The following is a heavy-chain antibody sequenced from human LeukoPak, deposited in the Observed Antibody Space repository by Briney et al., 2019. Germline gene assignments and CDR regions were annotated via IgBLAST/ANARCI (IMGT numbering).Heavy chain of an antibody. V-gene: IGHV4-59*08. Sequence: SETLSLTCTVSGGSISSYYWSWIRQPPGKGLEWIGYIYYSGSTNCNPSLKSRVTISVDTSKNQFSLKLSSVTAADTAVYYCAGGWFGELLLNYYYGMDVWGQGTTVTVSS. CDR2: IYYSGST. D-gene: IGHD3-10*01. J-gene: IGHJ6*02. CDR1: GGSISSYY. CDR3: AGGWFGELLLNYYYGMDV.